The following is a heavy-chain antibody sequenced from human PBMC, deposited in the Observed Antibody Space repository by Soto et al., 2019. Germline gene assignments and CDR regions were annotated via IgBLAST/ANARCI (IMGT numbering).Heavy chain of an antibody. CDR3: AHRRAYCSGGSCYSIWFDP. Sequence: QITLKESGPTLVKPTQTLTLTCTFSGFSLSTSGVGVGWIRQPPGKALEWLALIYWDDDKRYSPSLKSRLTITKDTXXNXVXXTMTTLAPVDTATYYCAHRRAYCSGGSCYSIWFDPWGQGTLFTVSS. D-gene: IGHD2-15*01. CDR1: GFSLSTSGVG. J-gene: IGHJ5*02. CDR2: IYWDDDK. V-gene: IGHV2-5*02.